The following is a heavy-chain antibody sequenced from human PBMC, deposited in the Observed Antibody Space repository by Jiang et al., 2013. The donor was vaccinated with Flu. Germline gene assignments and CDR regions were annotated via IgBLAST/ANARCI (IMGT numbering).Heavy chain of an antibody. V-gene: IGHV1-46*01. CDR2: INPRGGII. CDR1: GYTFTDYY. CDR3: ARRAASSTWLNWFDP. J-gene: IGHJ5*02. D-gene: IGHD6-6*01. Sequence: VQLVESGAEMKRPGASVKLSCTASGYTFTDYYIHWVRQAPGQGLDWMGVINPRGGIITYAQKFRGRVTMTSDTSTRTVYMELGSLTYQDTAVYYCARRAASSTWLNWFDPWGQGTLVTVSS.